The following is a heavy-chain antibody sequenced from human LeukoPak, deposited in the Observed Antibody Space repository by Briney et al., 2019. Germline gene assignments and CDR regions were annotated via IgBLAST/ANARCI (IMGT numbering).Heavy chain of an antibody. D-gene: IGHD3-10*01. CDR3: ARDRFGRSIDY. J-gene: IGHJ4*02. Sequence: GGSLRLSCAASGFTFSSYAMHWVRQAPGKGLEWVAVISYDGSNKYYADSVKGRFTISRGNSKNTLYLQMNSLRAEDTAVYYCARDRFGRSIDYWGQGTLVTVSS. CDR2: ISYDGSNK. V-gene: IGHV3-30-3*01. CDR1: GFTFSSYA.